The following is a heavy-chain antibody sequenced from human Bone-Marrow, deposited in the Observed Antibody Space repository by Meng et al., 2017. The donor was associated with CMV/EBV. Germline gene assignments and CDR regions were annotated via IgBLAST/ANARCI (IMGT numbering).Heavy chain of an antibody. CDR3: ARVSSALQDLDTISGLYFDY. V-gene: IGHV1-69*02. D-gene: IGHD5-12*01. CDR1: GGTFSSYT. J-gene: IGHJ4*02. CDR2: IIPILGIA. Sequence: SVKVSCKASGGTFSSYTISWVRQAPGQGLEWMGRIIPILGIANYAQKFQGRVTITADKSTSTAYMELSSLRSEDTAVYYCARVSSALQDLDTISGLYFDYWGQGTRVTVSS.